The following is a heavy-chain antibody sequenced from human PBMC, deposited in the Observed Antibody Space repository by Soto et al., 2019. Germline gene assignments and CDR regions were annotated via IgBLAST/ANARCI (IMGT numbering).Heavy chain of an antibody. CDR1: GFTFSSYA. D-gene: IGHD3-16*01. V-gene: IGHV3-30-3*01. J-gene: IGHJ6*02. Sequence: GGSLRLSCAASGFTFSSYAMHWVRQAPGKGLEWVAVISYDGSNKYYADSVKGRFTISRDNSKNTLYLQMNSLRAEDTAVYYCARTLPPPHDGMDVWGQGTTVTVSS. CDR2: ISYDGSNK. CDR3: ARTLPPPHDGMDV.